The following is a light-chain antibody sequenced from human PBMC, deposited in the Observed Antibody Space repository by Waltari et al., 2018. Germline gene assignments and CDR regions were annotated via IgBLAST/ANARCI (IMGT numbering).Light chain of an antibody. CDR2: YDN. J-gene: IGLJ3*02. CDR3: QVWDDVIDSGV. V-gene: IGLV3-21*04. CDR1: NIETKS. Sequence: YVVTQPPSVSVTPGQTATLTCGGENIETKSVNWYQQKPGQAPFLVMFYDNDRPAGIPERFSGSNSGNTATLTINGVEAGDEADYHCQVWDDVIDSGVFGGGTRLSVL.